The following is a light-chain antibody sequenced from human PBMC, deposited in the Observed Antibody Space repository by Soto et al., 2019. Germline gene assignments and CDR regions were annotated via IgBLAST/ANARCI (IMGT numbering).Light chain of an antibody. V-gene: IGKV1-27*01. Sequence: DIQLTQSPSFLSAAVGDRFTITCRASQGISSYLAWYQQKPGKVPKLLIYAASTLQSGVPSRFSGSGSGTDFTLTISSLQPEDVATYYCQKYNSAPRTFGQGTKVDIK. CDR1: QGISSY. CDR2: AAS. CDR3: QKYNSAPRT. J-gene: IGKJ1*01.